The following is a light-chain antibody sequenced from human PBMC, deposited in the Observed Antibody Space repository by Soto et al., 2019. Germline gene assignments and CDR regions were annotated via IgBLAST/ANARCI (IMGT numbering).Light chain of an antibody. V-gene: IGKV3-20*01. CDR2: GVS. CDR1: QSVSGKY. J-gene: IGKJ1*01. CDR3: QQYGASPWA. Sequence: ENVLTQSPGTLSSSPGDRVTLSCRASQSVSGKYLAWLQQRPGQAPRLLIYGVSTRATGVPDRFSGSGSGTDFTLTISGLEPEDFAVYYCQQYGASPWAFGQGTTVEI.